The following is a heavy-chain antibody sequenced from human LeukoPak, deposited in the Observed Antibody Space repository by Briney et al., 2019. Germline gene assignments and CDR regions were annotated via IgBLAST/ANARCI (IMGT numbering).Heavy chain of an antibody. J-gene: IGHJ4*02. Sequence: GRSLRLSCAASGFTFSSYAMHWVRQAPGKGLEWVAVISYDGSNKYYADSVKGRFTISRDDSKSTLYLQMNSLRAEDTAVYYCASWRIEHFDHWGQGTLVTVSS. V-gene: IGHV3-30-3*01. CDR2: ISYDGSNK. D-gene: IGHD2/OR15-2a*01. CDR1: GFTFSSYA. CDR3: ASWRIEHFDH.